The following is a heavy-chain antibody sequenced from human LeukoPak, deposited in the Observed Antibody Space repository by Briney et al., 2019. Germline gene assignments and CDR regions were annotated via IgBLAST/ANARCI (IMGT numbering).Heavy chain of an antibody. J-gene: IGHJ4*02. V-gene: IGHV4-59*12. CDR1: GGSISSYY. D-gene: IGHD6-13*01. Sequence: PSETLSLTCTVSGGSISSYYWSWIRQPPGKGLEWIGYIYYSGTTNYNPSLKSRVTISVDTSKNQFSLKLSSVTAADTAVYYCARGHHTPHSSSDEYYLDYWGQGTLVTVSS. CDR3: ARGHHTPHSSSDEYYLDY. CDR2: IYYSGTT.